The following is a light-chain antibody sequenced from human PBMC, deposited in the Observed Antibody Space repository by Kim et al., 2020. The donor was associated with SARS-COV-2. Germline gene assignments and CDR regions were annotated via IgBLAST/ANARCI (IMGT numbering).Light chain of an antibody. Sequence: ATIHCKSSQSVLNNPDNKNCLGWFQQKPGQPPKLLIYWASTRESGVPDRFSGSGSGTDFTLTISSLQGEDVAVYYCQQNYTTPLTFGGGTKLEI. J-gene: IGKJ4*01. CDR1: QSVLNNPDNKNC. CDR2: WAS. CDR3: QQNYTTPLT. V-gene: IGKV4-1*01.